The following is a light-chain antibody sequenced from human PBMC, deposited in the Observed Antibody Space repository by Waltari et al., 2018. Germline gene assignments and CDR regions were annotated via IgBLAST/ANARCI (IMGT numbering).Light chain of an antibody. CDR3: QQANSFPIT. CDR2: ATS. Sequence: DIQMTQSPSSVSASVGDRVTITCRASQDIRNWLAWYQQKPGKAPNLLIYATSSLQTGVPSRFSGSGSGTEFTLTISSLQPEDVATYYCQQANSFPITFGPGTKVDIK. CDR1: QDIRNW. V-gene: IGKV1-12*01. J-gene: IGKJ3*01.